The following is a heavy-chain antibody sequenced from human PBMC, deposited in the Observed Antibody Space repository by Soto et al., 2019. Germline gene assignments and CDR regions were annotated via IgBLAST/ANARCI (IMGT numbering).Heavy chain of an antibody. CDR3: ARDGQGGGVVNWFDP. D-gene: IGHD3-16*01. CDR2: ISSSSSTI. V-gene: IGHV3-48*01. Sequence: EVQLVESGGGLVQPGGSLRLSCAASGFTFSSYSMNWVRQAPGKGLEWVSYISSSSSTIYYADSVKGRFTISRDNAKNSLYLQMNSRRAEDTAVYYCARDGQGGGVVNWFDPWGQGTLVTVSS. J-gene: IGHJ5*02. CDR1: GFTFSSYS.